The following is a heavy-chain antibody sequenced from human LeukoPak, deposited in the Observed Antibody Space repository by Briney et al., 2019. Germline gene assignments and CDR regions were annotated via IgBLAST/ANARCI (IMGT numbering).Heavy chain of an antibody. V-gene: IGHV4-59*01. CDR1: DVSLNSYY. D-gene: IGHD5-18*01. Sequence: SETLSLTCTVSDVSLNSYYWSWIRQPPGKGLEWIGFIYYSGITDYNSSLKSRVTFSLDTAKSQISLQLNSVTAADAAIYYCARGVGIQRWSFFFDYWGQGILVSVSS. CDR3: ARGVGIQRWSFFFDY. J-gene: IGHJ4*02. CDR2: IYYSGIT.